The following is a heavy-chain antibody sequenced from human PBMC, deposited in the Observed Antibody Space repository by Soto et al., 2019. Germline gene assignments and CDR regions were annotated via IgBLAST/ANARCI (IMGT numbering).Heavy chain of an antibody. CDR1: GASITSTTYF. CDR2: IYYGGKT. CDR3: AKNLPRTGRFDY. V-gene: IGHV4-39*01. Sequence: SETLSLTCSLSGASITSTTYFWAWIRQPPGKGLEWVGSIYYGGKTHYNPSLKSRTTISVDRSRNQFSLQVSSVTGADTAVYYCAKNLPRTGRFDYWGQGTVVT. J-gene: IGHJ4*02.